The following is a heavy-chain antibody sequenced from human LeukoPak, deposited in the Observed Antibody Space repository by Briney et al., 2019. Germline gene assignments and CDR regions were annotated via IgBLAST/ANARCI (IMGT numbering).Heavy chain of an antibody. D-gene: IGHD6-13*01. J-gene: IGHJ4*02. V-gene: IGHV1-69*06. CDR3: ARDKVAAAGTFDY. CDR1: GGTFSSYA. Sequence: ASVKVSCKASGGTFSSYAISWVRQAPGQGLEWMGGIIPIFGTANYAQKFQGRVTITADKSTSTAYMELSSLRSEDTAVYYCARDKVAAAGTFDYWGQGTLVTVSS. CDR2: IIPIFGTA.